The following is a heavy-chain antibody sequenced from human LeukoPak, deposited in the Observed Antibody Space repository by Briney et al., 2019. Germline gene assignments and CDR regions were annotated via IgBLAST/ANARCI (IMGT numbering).Heavy chain of an antibody. CDR1: GFTVSTYA. CDR2: IDIGGGTT. D-gene: IGHD1-26*01. V-gene: IGHV3-23*01. J-gene: IGHJ4*02. Sequence: GGSLRLSCAASGFTVSTYAMSWVRQAPGVGLQLVSAIDIGGGTTYSADFVKGRFTISRDNSKNTLYLQMDSLRAEDTAVYFCAKDYRGSFTDWGQGTLVTVSS. CDR3: AKDYRGSFTD.